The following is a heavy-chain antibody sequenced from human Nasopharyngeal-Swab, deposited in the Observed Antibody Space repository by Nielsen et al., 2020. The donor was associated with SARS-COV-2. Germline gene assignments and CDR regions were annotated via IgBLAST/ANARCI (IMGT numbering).Heavy chain of an antibody. Sequence: ASVKVSCKASGYTFTGYYMHWVRQAPGQGLEWMGRINPYSGGGNYYSQKFEDRVTMTRDMSINTVYMELSSLRSDDTAVYYCAADARGYCSGGSCYSVLWGQGTLVTVSS. CDR2: INPYSGGGN. D-gene: IGHD2-15*01. CDR1: GYTFTGYY. V-gene: IGHV1-2*06. CDR3: AADARGYCSGGSCYSVL. J-gene: IGHJ4*02.